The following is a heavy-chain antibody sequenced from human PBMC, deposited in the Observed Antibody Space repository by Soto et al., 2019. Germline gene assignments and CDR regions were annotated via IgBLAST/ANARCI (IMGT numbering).Heavy chain of an antibody. V-gene: IGHV3-30*18. J-gene: IGHJ4*02. CDR3: AKELLAYCGGDCYSPLDY. D-gene: IGHD2-21*02. CDR1: GFTFSSYG. Sequence: GGSLRLSCAASGFTFSSYGMHWVRQAPGKGLEWVAVISYDGSNKYYADSVKGRFTISRDNSKNTLYLQMNSLRAEDTAVYYCAKELLAYCGGDCYSPLDYWGQGTLVTVSS. CDR2: ISYDGSNK.